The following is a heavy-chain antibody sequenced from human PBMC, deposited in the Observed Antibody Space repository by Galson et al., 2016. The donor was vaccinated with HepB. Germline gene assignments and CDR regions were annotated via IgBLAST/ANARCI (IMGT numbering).Heavy chain of an antibody. CDR2: VYYTGNT. CDR3: SRECGGENYLYGMDV. Sequence: SETLSLTCSVSGGSIRNSNSYWGWIRQTPGKGLEWIGNVYYTGNTYYNPSLMSRVTISVDPSKNQFSLKLTSVTAADTAIYFCSRECGGENYLYGMDVWGQGTTVSVSS. D-gene: IGHD3-16*01. V-gene: IGHV4-39*07. CDR1: GGSIRNSNSY. J-gene: IGHJ6*02.